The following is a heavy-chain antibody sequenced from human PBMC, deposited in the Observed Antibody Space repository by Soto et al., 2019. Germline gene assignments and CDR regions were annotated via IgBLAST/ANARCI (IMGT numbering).Heavy chain of an antibody. Sequence: GGSLRLSCAASGFTFNNYAMSWVRQAPGRGLEWVSNLSGSGGSTHYADSVKGRFTISRDNAKNSLYLQMNSLRAEDTAVYYCVRDIGWNLFDYWGQGSLVTVSS. D-gene: IGHD1-1*01. CDR2: LSGSGGST. J-gene: IGHJ4*02. CDR1: GFTFNNYA. V-gene: IGHV3-23*01. CDR3: VRDIGWNLFDY.